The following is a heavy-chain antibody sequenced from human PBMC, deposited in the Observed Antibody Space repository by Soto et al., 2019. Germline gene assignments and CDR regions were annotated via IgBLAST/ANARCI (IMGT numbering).Heavy chain of an antibody. CDR3: ARDTGDGTFDF. Sequence: ASVKVSCKASGYTFSSYAMHWVRQAPGQRLEWMGWINAGYGNTKSSQKFQDGVTISRDTSASTAYMELTSLRSEDTAVYYCARDTGDGTFDFWGQGTMVTVYS. CDR1: GYTFSSYA. CDR2: INAGYGNT. J-gene: IGHJ4*02. D-gene: IGHD7-27*01. V-gene: IGHV1-3*01.